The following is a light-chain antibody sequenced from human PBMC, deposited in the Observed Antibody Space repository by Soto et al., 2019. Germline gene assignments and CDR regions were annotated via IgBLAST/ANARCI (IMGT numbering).Light chain of an antibody. CDR1: SSDIGAYNF. CDR3: SSYAGRNSLV. J-gene: IGLJ1*01. V-gene: IGLV2-8*01. CDR2: EVS. Sequence: QSALTQPPSASGSPGQSVTISCTGTSSDIGAYNFVSWYQQHPGKAPKLMIYEVSKRPSGVPDRLSGSKSGDTASLTVSGLQAEDEADYFCSSYAGRNSLVFGSGTKVTVL.